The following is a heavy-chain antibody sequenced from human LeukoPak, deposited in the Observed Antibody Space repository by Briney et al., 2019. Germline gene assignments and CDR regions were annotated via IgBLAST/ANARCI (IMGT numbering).Heavy chain of an antibody. V-gene: IGHV1-2*06. D-gene: IGHD2-8*01. CDR1: GYTFTGYY. Sequence: ASVKVSCKASGYTFTGYYMHWVRQAPGQGLEWMGRINPSSGGTNYAQKFQGRVTMTRDTSISTAYMELSRLRSDDTAVYYCARDSVSDTYNWFDPWGQGTLVTVSS. J-gene: IGHJ5*02. CDR3: ARDSVSDTYNWFDP. CDR2: INPSSGGT.